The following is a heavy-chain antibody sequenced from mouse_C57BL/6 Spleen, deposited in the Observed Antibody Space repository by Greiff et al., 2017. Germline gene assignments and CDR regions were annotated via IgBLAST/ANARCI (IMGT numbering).Heavy chain of an antibody. Sequence: QVTLKESGPGILQSSQTLSLTCSFSGFSLSTSGMGVSWIRQPSGKGLEWLAHIYWDDDKRYNPFLKSRLSTSKDTSRNQVFLKITSGDTADTATYYCCRRAKGYYSSTVHWYFDVWGTGTTVTVSS. CDR1: GFSLSTSGMG. CDR2: IYWDDDK. J-gene: IGHJ1*03. CDR3: CRRAKGYYSSTVHWYFDV. V-gene: IGHV8-12*01. D-gene: IGHD1-1*01.